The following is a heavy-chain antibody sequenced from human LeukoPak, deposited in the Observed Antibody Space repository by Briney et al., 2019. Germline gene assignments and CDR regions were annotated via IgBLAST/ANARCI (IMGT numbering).Heavy chain of an antibody. J-gene: IGHJ4*02. CDR3: ARTSRSVDTAMAFDY. CDR1: GGTFSSYA. D-gene: IGHD5-18*01. CDR2: IIPILGIA. Sequence: ASVKVSCKASGGTFSSYAISWVRQAPGQGLEWMGRIIPILGIANYAQKFQGRVTITADKSTSTAYMELSSLRSEDTAVYYCARTSRSVDTAMAFDYWGQGTLVTVSS. V-gene: IGHV1-69*04.